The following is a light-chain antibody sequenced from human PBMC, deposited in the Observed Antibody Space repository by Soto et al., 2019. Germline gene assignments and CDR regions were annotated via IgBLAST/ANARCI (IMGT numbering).Light chain of an antibody. V-gene: IGLV1-44*01. CDR1: SSSIGSNT. Sequence: QSVLTQAPSASGTPGQRVTISCSGSSSSIGSNTVSWYQQVPGTAPKLLIYSNDQRPSGVPDRFSGSKSGTSASLAIGGLQSEDEADYYCAAWDGSLNGWVFGGGTNLTVL. CDR2: SND. CDR3: AAWDGSLNGWV. J-gene: IGLJ3*02.